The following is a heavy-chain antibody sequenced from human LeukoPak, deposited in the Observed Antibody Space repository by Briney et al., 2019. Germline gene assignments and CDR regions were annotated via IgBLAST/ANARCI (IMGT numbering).Heavy chain of an antibody. J-gene: IGHJ4*02. Sequence: GGSLRLSCIASGFTFSSYWMSWVRQAPGGGLEWVANIKEDGSEKYYVDSVKGRFTISRDNAKISLYLQMNSLRAEDTAVYYCASQFWWAAVAGTTLDYWGQGTQVTVSS. CDR2: IKEDGSEK. D-gene: IGHD6-19*01. CDR3: ASQFWWAAVAGTTLDY. CDR1: GFTFSSYW. V-gene: IGHV3-7*05.